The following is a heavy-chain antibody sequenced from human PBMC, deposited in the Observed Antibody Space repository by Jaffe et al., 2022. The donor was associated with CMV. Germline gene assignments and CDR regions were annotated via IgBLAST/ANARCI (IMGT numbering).Heavy chain of an antibody. Sequence: EVQLVESGGGLVKPGGSLRLSCAASGFTFSSYSMNWVRQAPGKGLEWVSYISSSSSYIYYGDSVKGRFTISRDNAKSSLYLQLNSLRAEDTAVYYCARVSGASDSTFYYFEYWGQGTLVTVSS. J-gene: IGHJ4*02. V-gene: IGHV3-21*06. CDR2: ISSSSSYI. CDR3: ARVSGASDSTFYYFEY. D-gene: IGHD3-10*01. CDR1: GFTFSSYS.